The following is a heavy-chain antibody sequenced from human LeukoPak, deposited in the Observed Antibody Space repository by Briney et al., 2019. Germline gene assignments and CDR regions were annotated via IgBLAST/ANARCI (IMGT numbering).Heavy chain of an antibody. CDR1: GFTFDDYG. V-gene: IGHV3-20*04. CDR2: INWNGGST. D-gene: IGHD3-22*01. Sequence: GGSLRLSCAASGFTFDDYGMSWVRQAPGKGLEWDSGINWNGGSTGYADSVKGRFTISRDNAKNSLYLQMNSLRAEDTALYYCAREYDTSGYYGTSDYWGQGTLVTVSS. J-gene: IGHJ4*02. CDR3: AREYDTSGYYGTSDY.